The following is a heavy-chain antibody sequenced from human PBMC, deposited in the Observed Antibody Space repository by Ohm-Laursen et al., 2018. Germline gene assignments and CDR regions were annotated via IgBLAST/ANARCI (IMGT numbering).Heavy chain of an antibody. J-gene: IGHJ6*02. D-gene: IGHD1-26*01. Sequence: ASVKVSCKASGYTFTSYYMHWVRQAPGQGLEWMGWISAYNGNTNYAQKVQGRVTMTTDTSTSTAYMELRSLRSDDTAVYYCARDIVGASPTMDVWGQGTTVTVSS. CDR3: ARDIVGASPTMDV. CDR2: ISAYNGNT. V-gene: IGHV1-18*04. CDR1: GYTFTSYY.